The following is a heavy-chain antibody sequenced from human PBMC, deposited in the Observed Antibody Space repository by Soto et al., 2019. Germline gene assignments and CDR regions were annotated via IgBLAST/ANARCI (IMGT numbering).Heavy chain of an antibody. J-gene: IGHJ3*02. D-gene: IGHD1-7*01. CDR1: GYTFTSYA. CDR2: INAGNGNT. CDR3: ARGYITGTTSNAFDI. Sequence: AASVKVSCKASGYTFTSYAMHWVRQAPGQRLEWMGWINAGNGNTKYSQKFQGRVTITRDTSASTAYMELSSLRSEDTAVYYCARGYITGTTSNAFDIWGQGTMVTVS. V-gene: IGHV1-3*01.